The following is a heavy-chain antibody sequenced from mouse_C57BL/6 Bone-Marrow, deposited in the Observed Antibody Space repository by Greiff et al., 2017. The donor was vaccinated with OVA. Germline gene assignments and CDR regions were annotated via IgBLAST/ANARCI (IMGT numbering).Heavy chain of an antibody. D-gene: IGHD1-1*01. J-gene: IGHJ4*01. Sequence: EVQGVESGGGLVQPGGSLKLSCAASGFTFSDYGMAWVRQAPRKGPEWVAFISNLAYSLYYADTVTGRFTISRENAKNTLYLEMSSLRSEDTAMYYCARFPYYYGSSPYAMDYWGQGTSVTVSS. CDR1: GFTFSDYG. V-gene: IGHV5-15*01. CDR2: ISNLAYSL. CDR3: ARFPYYYGSSPYAMDY.